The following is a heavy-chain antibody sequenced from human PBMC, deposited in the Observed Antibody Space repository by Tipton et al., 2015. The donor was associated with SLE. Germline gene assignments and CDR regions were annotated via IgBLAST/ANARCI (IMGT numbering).Heavy chain of an antibody. CDR2: IYYSGST. V-gene: IGHV4-31*03. CDR3: ARRGYTTSIFQH. CDR1: GGSLTSGGYY. Sequence: TLSLTCTVSGGSLTSGGYYWSWIRQHPGKGLEWIGYIYYSGSTYYNPSLKSRVALSVDTSKNHFSLKLSSVTAADAAVYYCARRGYTTSIFQHWGQGTPVTVSS. D-gene: IGHD2-15*01. J-gene: IGHJ1*01.